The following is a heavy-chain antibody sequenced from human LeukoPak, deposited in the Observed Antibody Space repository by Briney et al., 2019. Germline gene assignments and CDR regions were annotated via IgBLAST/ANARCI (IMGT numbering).Heavy chain of an antibody. J-gene: IGHJ4*02. CDR2: ISDSGGST. D-gene: IGHD3-10*01. CDR1: GLTFSNYV. Sequence: GGSLRLSCAASGLTFSNYVMSWGRQAPGKGGEWGSGISDSGGSTYYAVSVMRLFIISPDNSNNPLSLQMNSLRAEDTAVYYCAKRGIMIRGVIIIGFHKEAYYFDFWGQGTLVTVSS. CDR3: AKRGIMIRGVIIIGFHKEAYYFDF. V-gene: IGHV3-23*01.